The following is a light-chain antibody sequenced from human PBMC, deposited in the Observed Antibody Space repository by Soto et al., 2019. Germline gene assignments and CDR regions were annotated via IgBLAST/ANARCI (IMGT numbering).Light chain of an antibody. CDR2: DVS. CDR1: SSDVGGYNY. V-gene: IGLV2-14*03. J-gene: IGLJ1*01. Sequence: SLLTQPASVSGSPGQSITISCTGTSSDVGGYNYVSWYQHHPGKAPKLMIYDVSNRPSGVSNRFSGSKSGNTASLSISGLQPEDEADYYCSSYRTSNTRQIVCGTGTKVTVL. CDR3: SSYRTSNTRQIV.